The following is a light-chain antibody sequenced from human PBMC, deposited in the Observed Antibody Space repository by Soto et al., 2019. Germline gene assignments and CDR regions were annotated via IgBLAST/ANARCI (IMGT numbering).Light chain of an antibody. Sequence: DIQMTQSPSSLSASVGDRVTITCRASQRITTYLNWYQQKPGKAPRLLIYAASTLRSGVPSPFSGGGSGTDFTLTISSLQPEDFATYYCQQSFITPYTFGQGTKLDIK. V-gene: IGKV1-39*01. CDR2: AAS. CDR3: QQSFITPYT. J-gene: IGKJ2*01. CDR1: QRITTY.